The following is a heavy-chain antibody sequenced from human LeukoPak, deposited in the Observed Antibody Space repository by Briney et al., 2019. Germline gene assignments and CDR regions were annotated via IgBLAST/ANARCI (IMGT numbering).Heavy chain of an antibody. D-gene: IGHD1-26*01. CDR2: ISGSGGST. Sequence: GSLRLSCAASGFTFSSYGMSWVRQAPGKGLEWVSAISGSGGSTYYADSVKGRFTISRDNSKNTLYLQMNSLRAEDTAVYYCAKDVGSGGGPFDYWGQGTLVTVSS. CDR1: GFTFSSYG. CDR3: AKDVGSGGGPFDY. V-gene: IGHV3-23*01. J-gene: IGHJ4*02.